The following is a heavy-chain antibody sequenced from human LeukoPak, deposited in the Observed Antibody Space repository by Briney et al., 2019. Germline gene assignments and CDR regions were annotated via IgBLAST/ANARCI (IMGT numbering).Heavy chain of an antibody. Sequence: GEPLKISCKGSGYTFTNYWIGWVRQMPGKGLEWMGIIYSGGSDTRYSPSFQGQVTISADKSISTAYLQWSSLKASDTAMYYCARYALRYSRGFDPWGQGTLVTVSS. CDR2: IYSGGSDT. CDR3: ARYALRYSRGFDP. J-gene: IGHJ5*02. V-gene: IGHV5-51*01. D-gene: IGHD3-9*01. CDR1: GYTFTNYW.